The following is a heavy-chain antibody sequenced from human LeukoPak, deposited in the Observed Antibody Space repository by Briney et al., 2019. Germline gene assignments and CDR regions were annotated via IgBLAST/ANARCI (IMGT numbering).Heavy chain of an antibody. J-gene: IGHJ4*02. Sequence: PGGSLRLSCVASGFTFTSNAMNWVRQAPGKGLEWVSSISGSAGSTYYADSVKGRFTISRDNSKNTLYLQMNSLRAEDTAVYYCAKDRAQQLVLDFWGQGTLVTVSS. V-gene: IGHV3-23*01. CDR2: ISGSAGST. CDR1: GFTFTSNA. CDR3: AKDRAQQLVLDF. D-gene: IGHD6-13*01.